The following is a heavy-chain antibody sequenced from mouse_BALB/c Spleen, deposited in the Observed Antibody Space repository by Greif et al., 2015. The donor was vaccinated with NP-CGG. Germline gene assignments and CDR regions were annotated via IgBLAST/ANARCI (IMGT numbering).Heavy chain of an antibody. CDR1: GYTFISNY. V-gene: IGHV1S81*02. J-gene: IGHJ2*01. CDR2: INPSNGGA. Sequence: VQRVESGAELVKPGASVKLSCKASGYTFISNYMYWVKQRPGQGLEWIGEINPSNGGANLNEKFKSKATLTVDKSSSTAYMQLSSLTSEDSAVYFCTRGRRRDFDFWGQGTTLTVSS. D-gene: IGHD1-2*01. CDR3: TRGRRRDFDF.